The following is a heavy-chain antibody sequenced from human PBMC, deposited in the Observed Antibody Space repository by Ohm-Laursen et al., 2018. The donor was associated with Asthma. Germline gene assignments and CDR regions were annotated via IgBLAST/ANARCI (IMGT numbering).Heavy chain of an antibody. V-gene: IGHV3-7*01. CDR2: INPLGYEK. D-gene: IGHD1-26*01. J-gene: IGHJ4*02. CDR1: GVAFTDSW. Sequence: GSLRLSYSAAGVAFTDSWMSWVRQLPGGSLEWVAKINPLGYEKYYMDSVRGRFTVSRDNAKNSLYLEMNSLRVEDTAVYYCVTDAWWSYVHWGLGTLVAVSS. CDR3: VTDAWWSYVH.